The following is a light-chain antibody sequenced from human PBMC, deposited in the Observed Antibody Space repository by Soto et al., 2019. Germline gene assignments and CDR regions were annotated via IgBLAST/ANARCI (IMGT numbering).Light chain of an antibody. V-gene: IGKV1-5*01. Sequence: DIQMTQSPSPLSASVGDRVTITCRASQSIGSWVAWYQQKPGKAPKLLLYDVSSLESGVPSRFSGSGSGTEFILTINGLQPDDFATYYCQQYYSYPITFGQGTRLEI. CDR2: DVS. CDR1: QSIGSW. CDR3: QQYYSYPIT. J-gene: IGKJ5*01.